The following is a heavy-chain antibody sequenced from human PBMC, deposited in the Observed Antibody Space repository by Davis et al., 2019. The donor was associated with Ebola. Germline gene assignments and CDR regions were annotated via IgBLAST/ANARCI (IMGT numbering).Heavy chain of an antibody. CDR2: IYHSGST. D-gene: IGHD3-10*01. Sequence: MPSETLSLTCGVSGGSFSGYYWSWIRQPPGKGLEWIGSIYHSGSTYYNPSLKSRVTISVDTSKNQFSLKLSSVTAADTAVYYCASTLGRGFGELRPWGQGTLVTVSS. J-gene: IGHJ5*02. V-gene: IGHV4-38-2*01. CDR1: GGSFSGYY. CDR3: ASTLGRGFGELRP.